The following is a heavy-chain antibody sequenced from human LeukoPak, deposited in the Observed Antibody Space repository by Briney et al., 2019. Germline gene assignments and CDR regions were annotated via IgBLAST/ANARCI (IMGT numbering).Heavy chain of an antibody. CDR2: IIPIFGTA. Sequence: GASVKVSCKASGGTFSSYAISWVRQAPGQGLEWMGGIIPIFGTANYAQKFQGRVTITADESTGTAYMELSSLRSEDTAVYYCARTGSAAAGYYFDYWGQGTLVTVSS. CDR1: GGTFSSYA. CDR3: ARTGSAAAGYYFDY. J-gene: IGHJ4*02. V-gene: IGHV1-69*13. D-gene: IGHD6-13*01.